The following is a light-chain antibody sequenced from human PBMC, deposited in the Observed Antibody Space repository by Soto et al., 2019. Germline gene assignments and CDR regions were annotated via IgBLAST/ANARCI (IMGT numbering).Light chain of an antibody. Sequence: DIQMTQSPSSLSASVGDRVTITCRASQSIAYYLNWFQQKPGKAPKLLIYAASSLQSGVPSRFSRSGSGTDFTLTISSLQPEDFATYYCQQSSNSPMSTVGQGTKL. CDR1: QSIAYY. V-gene: IGKV1-39*01. CDR3: QQSSNSPMST. CDR2: AAS. J-gene: IGKJ2*01.